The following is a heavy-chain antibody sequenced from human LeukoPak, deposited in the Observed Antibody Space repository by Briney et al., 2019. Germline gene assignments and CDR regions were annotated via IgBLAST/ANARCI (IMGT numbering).Heavy chain of an antibody. J-gene: IGHJ6*03. CDR1: GYSINSGYY. D-gene: IGHD3-10*01. CDR2: IYHSGSI. CDR3: ARVNSYGSGSYYIKYYYYMDV. Sequence: PSETLSLTCTVSGYSINSGYYWGWLRQPPGKGLEWIGSIYHSGSIHNNPSLKSRVTISVDTSKNQFSLKLSSVTAADTAVYYCARVNSYGSGSYYIKYYYYMDVWGKGTTVTVSS. V-gene: IGHV4-38-2*02.